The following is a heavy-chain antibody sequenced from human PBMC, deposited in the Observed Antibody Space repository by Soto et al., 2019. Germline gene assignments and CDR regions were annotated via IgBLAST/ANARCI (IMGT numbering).Heavy chain of an antibody. CDR1: GVSVTSAGYH. J-gene: IGHJ4*02. V-gene: IGHV4-61*08. D-gene: IGHD6-19*01. Sequence: QVQVQESGPGLVKPSETLSLTCTVSGVSVTSAGYHLTWIRQPPGKGLEWIGQTGSTNYNPSLKSRITISVDTSKNQFSLHLSSVTSADTAIYYCGVYKAGSGGNGYCGQGTLVTISS. CDR3: GVYKAGSGGNGY. CDR2: QTGST.